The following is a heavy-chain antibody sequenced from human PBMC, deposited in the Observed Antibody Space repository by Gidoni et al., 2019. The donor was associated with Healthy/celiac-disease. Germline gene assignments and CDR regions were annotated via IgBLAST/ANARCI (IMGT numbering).Heavy chain of an antibody. CDR1: GFTFSDYD. CDR2: ISSSSSYT. J-gene: IGHJ6*02. Sequence: QVQLVESGGGLVKPGGSLRLSCAASGFTFSDYDMSWIRQAPGKGLEWVSYISSSSSYTNYADSVKGRFTISRDNAKNSLYLQMNSLRAEDTAVYYCARAGSSGWWAPAYYYGMDVWGQGTTVTVSS. V-gene: IGHV3-11*06. CDR3: ARAGSSGWWAPAYYYGMDV. D-gene: IGHD6-19*01.